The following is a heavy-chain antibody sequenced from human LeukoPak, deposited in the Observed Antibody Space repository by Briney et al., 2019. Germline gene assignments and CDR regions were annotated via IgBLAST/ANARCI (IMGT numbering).Heavy chain of an antibody. D-gene: IGHD3-9*01. Sequence: GGSLRLSCAASGFAISTYSMDWGRNPPGKGLEWVSSSSSCGSFNYYADSLKDRFTISRDNARNSLYLQMNSPRAEDTAVYYSARQTAPDYDILTGYDAFDMWGQGTMVTVSS. CDR1: GFAISTYS. J-gene: IGHJ3*02. V-gene: IGHV3-21*01. CDR3: ARQTAPDYDILTGYDAFDM. CDR2: SSSCGSFN.